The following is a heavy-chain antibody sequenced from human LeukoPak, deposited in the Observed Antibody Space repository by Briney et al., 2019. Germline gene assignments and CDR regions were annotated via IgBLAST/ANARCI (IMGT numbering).Heavy chain of an antibody. V-gene: IGHV3-64*01. CDR3: ARDLVSSRWYDWYFDL. D-gene: IGHD6-13*01. CDR1: GFTFSSYA. Sequence: GGSLRLSCAASGFTFSSYAMHWVRQAPGKGLEYVSAISSNGGSTYYANSVKGRFTISRDNSKNTLYLQMGSLRAEDMAVYYCARDLVSSRWYDWYFDLWGRGTLVTVSS. J-gene: IGHJ2*01. CDR2: ISSNGGST.